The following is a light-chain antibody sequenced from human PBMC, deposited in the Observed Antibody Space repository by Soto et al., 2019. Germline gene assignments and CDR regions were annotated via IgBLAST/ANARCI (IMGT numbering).Light chain of an antibody. V-gene: IGLV2-8*01. J-gene: IGLJ3*02. CDR2: DVN. CDR1: SSDVGGYNF. CDR3: SSYAGSNNGV. Sequence: QSALTQPPSASGSPGQSLTISCTGTSSDVGGYNFVSWYQQHPGKAPKLMISDVNRRPSGVPDRFSGSKSGNTASLTVSGLQAEDEADYYCSSYAGSNNGVFGGGTKLTV.